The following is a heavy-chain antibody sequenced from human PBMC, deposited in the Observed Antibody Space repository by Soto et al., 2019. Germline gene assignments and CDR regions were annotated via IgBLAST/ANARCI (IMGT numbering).Heavy chain of an antibody. CDR1: GFTFSRYA. Sequence: LRLSCAASGFTFSRYAMSWVRQAPGKGLEWVAAISGSGVNTYYADSVKGRFTISRDQSKNTLYLQMKSLRAEDTAIYSCAKDKGAGGGSCFDYWGQGTLVTVSS. J-gene: IGHJ4*02. CDR2: ISGSGVNT. V-gene: IGHV3-23*01. CDR3: AKDKGAGGGSCFDY. D-gene: IGHD2-15*01.